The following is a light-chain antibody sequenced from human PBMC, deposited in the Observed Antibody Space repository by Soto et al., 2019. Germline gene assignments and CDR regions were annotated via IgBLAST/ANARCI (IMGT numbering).Light chain of an antibody. V-gene: IGLV3-1*01. CDR2: QDG. J-gene: IGLJ2*01. Sequence: SYELTQPPSVSVSPGQTASITCSGDKLGDTYTCWYQQKPGQSPVLVIYQDGKRPSGIPERFSGSSSGNTATLTISGTQAMDEADYYCQAWHSTTPGIFGGGTKLTVL. CDR1: KLGDTY. CDR3: QAWHSTTPGI.